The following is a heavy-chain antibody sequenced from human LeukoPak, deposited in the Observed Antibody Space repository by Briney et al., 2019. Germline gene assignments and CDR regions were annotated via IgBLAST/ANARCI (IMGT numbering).Heavy chain of an antibody. V-gene: IGHV4-39*07. D-gene: IGHD1-26*01. Sequence: SETLSLTCTVSGGSISSSNYYWGWIRQPPGKGLECIGSVYHSGSTYYNPSLKSRVTISVDTSKNQFSLKLSSVTAADTAVYYCARAHPQPRSGSFYFDYWGQGTLVTVSS. CDR1: GGSISSSNYY. CDR2: VYHSGST. J-gene: IGHJ4*02. CDR3: ARAHPQPRSGSFYFDY.